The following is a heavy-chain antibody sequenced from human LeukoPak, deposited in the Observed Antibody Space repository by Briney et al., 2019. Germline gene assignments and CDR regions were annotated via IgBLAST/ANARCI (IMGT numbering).Heavy chain of an antibody. Sequence: GGSLRLSCAASGFTFSSYWMSWVRQAPGKGLEWVANINQDGSEKYYVDSVKGRFTISRDNAKNSLYLQVNSLRAEDTAVYYCARVRWGGLYYFDYWGQGTLVTVSS. CDR3: ARVRWGGLYYFDY. J-gene: IGHJ4*02. CDR1: GFTFSSYW. D-gene: IGHD3-16*01. V-gene: IGHV3-7*01. CDR2: INQDGSEK.